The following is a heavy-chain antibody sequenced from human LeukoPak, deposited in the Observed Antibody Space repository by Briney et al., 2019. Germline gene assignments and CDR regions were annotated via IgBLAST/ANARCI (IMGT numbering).Heavy chain of an antibody. V-gene: IGHV5-51*01. Sequence: GESLKISCKCSGYSFTSYWIGWVRRMPGKGLEWMGIIYPGDSDTRYSPSFQGQVTISADKSISTAYLQWSSLKASDTAMYYCARSLSDIVVVVAASNDAFDIWGQGTMVTVSS. D-gene: IGHD2-15*01. CDR2: IYPGDSDT. CDR3: ARSLSDIVVVVAASNDAFDI. CDR1: GYSFTSYW. J-gene: IGHJ3*02.